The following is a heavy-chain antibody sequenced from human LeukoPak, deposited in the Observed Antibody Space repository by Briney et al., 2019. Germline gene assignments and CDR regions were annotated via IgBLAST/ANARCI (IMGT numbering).Heavy chain of an antibody. J-gene: IGHJ4*02. Sequence: SETLSLTCTVSGGSISSYYWSWIRQPPGKGLEWIGYIYYSGSTNYNSSLKSRVTISVDTSKNQFSLKLSSVTAADTAVYYCARDPINTAMAIDYWGQGTLVTVSS. CDR3: ARDPINTAMAIDY. CDR2: IYYSGST. V-gene: IGHV4-59*12. D-gene: IGHD5-18*01. CDR1: GGSISSYY.